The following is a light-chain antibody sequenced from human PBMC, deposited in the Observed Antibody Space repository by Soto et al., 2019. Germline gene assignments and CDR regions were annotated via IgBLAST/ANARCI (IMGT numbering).Light chain of an antibody. CDR3: ATWDDSVKGWV. CDR2: DNN. CDR1: RSNIGTKT. J-gene: IGLJ3*02. V-gene: IGLV1-44*01. Sequence: QSVLIQPPSVSGPPGQRVTITCSGSRSNIGTKTVNWYQKLPGSAPKLLIYDNNQRPSGVPDRFSGSKSGTSASLAISGLQSEDEADYYCATWDDSVKGWVFGGGTKVTVL.